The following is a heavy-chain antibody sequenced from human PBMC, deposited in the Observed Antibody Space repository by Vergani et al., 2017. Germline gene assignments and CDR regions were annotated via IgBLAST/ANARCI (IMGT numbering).Heavy chain of an antibody. J-gene: IGHJ3*02. Sequence: QVQLVESGGGVVQPGRSLRLSCAASGFTFSSYAMHWVRQAPGKGLEWVAVISYDGSNKYYADSVKGRFTISRDNSKNTLYLQMNSLRAEDTAVYYCARSESRDGYSFAFDIWGQGTMVTVSS. CDR1: GFTFSSYA. D-gene: IGHD5-24*01. CDR3: ARSESRDGYSFAFDI. CDR2: ISYDGSNK. V-gene: IGHV3-30-3*01.